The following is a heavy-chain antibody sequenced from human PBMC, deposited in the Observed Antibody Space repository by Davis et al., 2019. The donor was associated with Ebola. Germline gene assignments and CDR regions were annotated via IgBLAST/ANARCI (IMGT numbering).Heavy chain of an antibody. CDR2: RKQDGSEK. CDR1: GFPFSYYW. V-gene: IGHV3-7*01. CDR3: AKDSGWQMSP. J-gene: IGHJ5*02. D-gene: IGHD6-19*01. Sequence: GESLKIPCAASGFPFSYYWFSWVRQAPGKGLEWVAKRKQDGSEKYSVDSVKGRFTISRDNAKNSLFLQINSLRAEDTAVYYCAKDSGWQMSPWGQGTLVTVSS.